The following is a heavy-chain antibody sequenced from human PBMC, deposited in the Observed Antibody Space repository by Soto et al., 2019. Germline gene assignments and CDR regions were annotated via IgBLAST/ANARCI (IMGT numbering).Heavy chain of an antibody. J-gene: IGHJ6*02. V-gene: IGHV3-49*04. CDR2: IRSKAYGGTT. D-gene: IGHD6-13*01. CDR1: GFTFGDYA. CDR3: TSEYSSPGVYYGMDV. Sequence: PGGSLRLSCTASGFTFGDYAMSWVRQAPGKGLEWVGFIRSKAYGGTTEYAASVKGRFTISRDDSKSIAYLQMNSLKTEDTAVYYCTSEYSSPGVYYGMDVWGQGTTVTVSS.